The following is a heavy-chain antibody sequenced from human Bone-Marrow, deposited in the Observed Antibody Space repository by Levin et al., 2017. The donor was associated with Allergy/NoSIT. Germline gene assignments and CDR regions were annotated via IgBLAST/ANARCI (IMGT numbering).Heavy chain of an antibody. J-gene: IGHJ4*02. CDR2: IYSGGTT. CDR3: GREPYN. V-gene: IGHV3-53*01. D-gene: IGHD2-2*02. Sequence: SCAASGFTVSNNYMSWVRQAPGKGLEWVSVIYSGGTTYYADSVRGRFTISRDSSNNTLYLQMNSLRAEDTAVYYCGREPYNWGQGTLVTVSS. CDR1: GFTVSNNY.